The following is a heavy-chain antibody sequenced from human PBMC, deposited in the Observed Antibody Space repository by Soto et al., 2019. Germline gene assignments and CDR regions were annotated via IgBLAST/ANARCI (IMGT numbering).Heavy chain of an antibody. CDR2: IIPVFDTP. J-gene: IGHJ4*02. V-gene: IGHV1-69*06. Sequence: GASVKVSCKSSGNSFSSHAITWVRQAPGQGLEWMGGIIPVFDTPTYAQRFQDRVTITADKSTNTSYMELRSLRSEDTAVYYCSRGGALSTSWYWGDGLDSWGQGTQVTVSS. CDR3: SRGGALSTSWYWGDGLDS. D-gene: IGHD6-13*01. CDR1: GNSFSSHA.